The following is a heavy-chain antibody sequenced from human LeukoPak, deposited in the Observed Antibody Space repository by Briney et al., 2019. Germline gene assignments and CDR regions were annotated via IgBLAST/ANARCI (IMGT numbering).Heavy chain of an antibody. CDR2: IVGSSSNI. V-gene: IGHV3-48*04. CDR1: GFSFSTYS. CDR3: ATDSPETAAFDY. Sequence: GGSLRLSCTASGFSFSTYSMNWVRQAPGKGVEWVSYIVGSSSNIYYADSVKGRFTISRDNAKNSLYLQMDSLSAENTAVYYCATDSPETAAFDYWGQGTLVTVSS. D-gene: IGHD1-1*01. J-gene: IGHJ4*02.